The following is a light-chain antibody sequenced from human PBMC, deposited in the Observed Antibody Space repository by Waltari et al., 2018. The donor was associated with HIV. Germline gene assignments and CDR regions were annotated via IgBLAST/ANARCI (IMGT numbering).Light chain of an antibody. J-gene: IGLJ2*01. CDR2: GIS. CDR3: QSYDTSLSGVV. Sequence: QSVLTQPPSVSGAPGQRVNIYCTGSSSNLGPIHDVYWYQQVPGTAPKLLIDGISNRPSGVPDRFSVSKSGTSASLAIAGLQAEDEADYYCQSYDTSLSGVVFGGGTKLTVL. CDR1: SSNLGPIHD. V-gene: IGLV1-40*01.